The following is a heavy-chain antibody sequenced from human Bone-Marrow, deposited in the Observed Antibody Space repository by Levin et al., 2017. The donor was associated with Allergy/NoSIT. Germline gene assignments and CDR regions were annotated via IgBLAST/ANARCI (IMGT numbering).Heavy chain of an antibody. V-gene: IGHV1-69*13. Sequence: ASVKVSCKTSRGTLSSYALSWVRQAPGQGLEWMGGIIPIFGTTNYAQKFLGRVTITADDSTSTAYMELSSLRSVDTAVYYCARAVNLPGNNYYYYAMDVWGQGTTVTVSS. CDR1: RGTLSSYA. J-gene: IGHJ6*02. D-gene: IGHD1/OR15-1a*01. CDR2: IIPIFGTT. CDR3: ARAVNLPGNNYYYYAMDV.